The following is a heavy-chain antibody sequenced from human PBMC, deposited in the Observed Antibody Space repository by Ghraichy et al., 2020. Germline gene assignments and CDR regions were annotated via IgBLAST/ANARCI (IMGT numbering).Heavy chain of an antibody. Sequence: SETLSLTCTVSGGSISSYYWSWIRQPPGKGLEWIGYIYYSGSTNYNPSLKSRVTISVDTSKNQFSLKLSSVTAADTAVYYCARHGVDGSGWGIYYYYGMDVWGQVTTVTVSS. CDR2: IYYSGST. V-gene: IGHV4-59*08. CDR1: GGSISSYY. J-gene: IGHJ6*02. D-gene: IGHD6-19*01. CDR3: ARHGVDGSGWGIYYYYGMDV.